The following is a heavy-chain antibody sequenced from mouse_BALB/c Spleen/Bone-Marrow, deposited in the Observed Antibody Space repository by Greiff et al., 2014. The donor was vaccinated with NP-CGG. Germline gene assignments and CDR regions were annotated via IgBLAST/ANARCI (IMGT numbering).Heavy chain of an antibody. CDR1: GFTFTEYT. Sequence: VQLQQSGPELVKPGASVKLSCKTSGFTFTEYTMYWVKQSHGKSLEWIGGINCNNGGASYTEKLKGKSTLTVDKSYSTAYMELRILTSEDSAVYYCARTIDCNGKSSAIDYWGQGTSVTVSS. CDR2: INCNNGGA. V-gene: IGHV1-18*01. D-gene: IGHD1-1*01. J-gene: IGHJ4*01. CDR3: ARTIDCNGKSSAIDY.